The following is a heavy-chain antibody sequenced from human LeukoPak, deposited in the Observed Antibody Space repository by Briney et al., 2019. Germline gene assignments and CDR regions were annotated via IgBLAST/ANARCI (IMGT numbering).Heavy chain of an antibody. J-gene: IGHJ4*02. CDR2: MNPNSGNT. CDR1: GYTFTSYG. D-gene: IGHD6-19*01. CDR3: ARGHRISYRGEQWNLIDY. V-gene: IGHV1-8*02. Sequence: ASVKVSCKASGYTFTSYGISWVRQAPGQGLEWMGWMNPNSGNTGYAQKFQGRVTMTRNTSISTAYMELGSLRSEDTAVCYCARGHRISYRGEQWNLIDYWGQGTLVTVSS.